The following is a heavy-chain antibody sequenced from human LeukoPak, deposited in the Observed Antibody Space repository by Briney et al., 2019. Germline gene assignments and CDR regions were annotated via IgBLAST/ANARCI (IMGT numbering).Heavy chain of an antibody. J-gene: IGHJ4*02. CDR2: ISAYNGNT. D-gene: IGHD3-22*01. Sequence: ASVKVSCKASGYTFTSYGISWVRQAPGRGLEWMGWISAYNGNTNYAQKLQGRVTMTTDTSTSTAYMELRSLRSDDTAVYYCARVVHYYDSSGYSYWGQGTLVTVSS. CDR1: GYTFTSYG. CDR3: ARVVHYYDSSGYSY. V-gene: IGHV1-18*01.